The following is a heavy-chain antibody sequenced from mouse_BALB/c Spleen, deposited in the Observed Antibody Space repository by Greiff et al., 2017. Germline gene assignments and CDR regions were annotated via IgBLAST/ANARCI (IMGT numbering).Heavy chain of an antibody. CDR3: ARRGYPYAMDY. CDR2: ISCYNGAT. V-gene: IGHV1S34*01. Sequence: LVKPGASVKMSCKASGYSFTGYYMHWVKQSHGKSLEWIGYISCYNGATSYNQKFKGKATFTVDTSSSTAYMQFNSLTSEDSAVYYCARRGYPYAMDYWGQGTSVTVSS. J-gene: IGHJ4*01. CDR1: GYSFTGYY. D-gene: IGHD2-2*01.